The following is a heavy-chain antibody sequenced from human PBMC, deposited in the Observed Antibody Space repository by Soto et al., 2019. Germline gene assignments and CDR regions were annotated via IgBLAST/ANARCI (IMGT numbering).Heavy chain of an antibody. Sequence: PGGSLRLSCAACGFTFSSWAMTWVRQAPGKGLEWVSAISGSGGSTYYAESVKGRFTISRDNSKNTLYLQMNSLRAEDTAVYYCAKSHTYCSGGSCYSLVGYFDYWGQGSLVTVSS. CDR2: ISGSGGST. CDR1: GFTFSSWA. CDR3: AKSHTYCSGGSCYSLVGYFDY. V-gene: IGHV3-23*01. J-gene: IGHJ4*02. D-gene: IGHD2-15*01.